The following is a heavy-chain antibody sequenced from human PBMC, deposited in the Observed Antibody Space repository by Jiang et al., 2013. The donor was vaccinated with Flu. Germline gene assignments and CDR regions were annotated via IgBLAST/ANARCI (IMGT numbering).Heavy chain of an antibody. J-gene: IGHJ5*02. CDR3: ARAASSWNTGGFWLDP. V-gene: IGHV3-48*02. Sequence: QLLESGGGVVQPGGSLRLSCAASGFTFSSYSMNWVRQAPGKGLEWVSYISSSSSTIYYADSVKGRFTISRDNAKNSLYLQMNSLRDEDTAVYYCARAASSWNTGGFWLDPWGRGTLVTVSS. CDR2: ISSSSSTI. D-gene: IGHD6-13*01. CDR1: GFTFSSYS.